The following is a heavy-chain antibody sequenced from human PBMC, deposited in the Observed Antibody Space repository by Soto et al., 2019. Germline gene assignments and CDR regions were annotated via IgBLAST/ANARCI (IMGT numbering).Heavy chain of an antibody. CDR3: ARGEDAFFYYGLDV. V-gene: IGHV4-59*01. J-gene: IGHJ6*02. CDR2: IYDTGISGYTPST. Sequence: QVELQESGPRLVKPSATLSLTCTVSGDSITSSYWSWIRRPPGKGLEWIAYIYDTGISGYTPSTSYNPSLKSRVTMSVDTSKSQLSLKLTSVTAADTAVYYCARGEDAFFYYGLDVWGQGITVTVSS. CDR1: GDSITSSY.